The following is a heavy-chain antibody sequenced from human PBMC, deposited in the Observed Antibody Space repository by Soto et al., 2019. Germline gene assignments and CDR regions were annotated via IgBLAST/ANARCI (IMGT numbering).Heavy chain of an antibody. CDR1: GFTFSDYW. Sequence: GGSLRLSCAASGFTFSDYWMHWVRQAPGKGLEWVSRIKRDGSTTNYADSVKGRFTISRDNAKNTLYLEMNSLRVEDTADYYCARGAINYYYVDVWGKGTKVTVSS. CDR2: IKRDGSTT. J-gene: IGHJ6*03. CDR3: ARGAINYYYVDV. V-gene: IGHV3-74*01.